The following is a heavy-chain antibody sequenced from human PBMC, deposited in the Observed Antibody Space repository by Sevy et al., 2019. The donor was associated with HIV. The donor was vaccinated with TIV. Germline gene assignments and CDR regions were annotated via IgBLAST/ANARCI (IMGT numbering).Heavy chain of an antibody. CDR3: ARQLLEVAHSYGMDV. J-gene: IGHJ6*02. V-gene: IGHV4-59*08. CDR1: GDAISSYY. Sequence: SETLSLTCTVSGDAISSYYWSWIRQPPGKGLEWIGSLYDSGTTKYSPSLKSRVTISVDTSKNHFSLNLRSVTAADTAVYYCARQLLEVAHSYGMDVWSQGTAVTVSS. D-gene: IGHD6-19*01. CDR2: LYDSGTT.